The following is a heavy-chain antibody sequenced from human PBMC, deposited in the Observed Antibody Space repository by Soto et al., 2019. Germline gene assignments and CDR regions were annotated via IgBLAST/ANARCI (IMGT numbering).Heavy chain of an antibody. Sequence: SETLSLTCAVSGGSISSGGYSWSWIRQPPGKDLEWIGDMSHGGSTNYNPSLKSRVTILLDKSKNQFSLSLSFMTAADTATYYCARSFGWYAVDSWGQGILVTVSS. J-gene: IGHJ4*02. CDR2: MSHGGST. D-gene: IGHD6-19*01. CDR1: GGSISSGGYS. V-gene: IGHV4-30-2*01. CDR3: ARSFGWYAVDS.